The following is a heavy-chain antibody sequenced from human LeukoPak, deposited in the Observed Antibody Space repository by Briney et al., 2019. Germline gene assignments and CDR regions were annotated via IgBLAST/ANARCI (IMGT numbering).Heavy chain of an antibody. D-gene: IGHD6-19*01. CDR1: GGSISSSSYF. CDR3: ARPVAGTDYFDY. Sequence: SETLSLTCTVSGGSISSSSYFWGWIRQPPGKGLEWIGSIYYSGSTYYNPSLKSRVTISVDTSKNQFSLKLSSVTAADTAVYYCARPVAGTDYFDYWGQGTLVTVSS. V-gene: IGHV4-39*01. CDR2: IYYSGST. J-gene: IGHJ4*02.